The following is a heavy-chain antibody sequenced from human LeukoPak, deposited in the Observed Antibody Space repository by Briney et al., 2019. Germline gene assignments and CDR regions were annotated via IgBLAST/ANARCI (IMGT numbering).Heavy chain of an antibody. J-gene: IGHJ6*02. CDR2: ISAYNGNT. CDR1: GYTFTSYG. D-gene: IGHD2/OR15-2a*01. V-gene: IGHV1-18*01. CDR3: ARDKSTITYMDV. Sequence: VSVKVSCKASGYTFTSYGISWVRQAPGQGLEWMGWISAYNGNTNYAQKLQGRVTMTTDTSTSTAYMELRSLRSDDTAVYYCARDKSTITYMDVWGQGTTVTVSS.